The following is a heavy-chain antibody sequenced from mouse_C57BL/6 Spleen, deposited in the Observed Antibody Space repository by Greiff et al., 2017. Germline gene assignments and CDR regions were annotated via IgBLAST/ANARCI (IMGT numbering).Heavy chain of an antibody. J-gene: IGHJ1*03. D-gene: IGHD1-1*01. CDR1: GFTFSDYG. CDR2: ISSGSGTN. CDR3: ARPGDYSSYWYFDV. V-gene: IGHV5-17*01. Sequence: DVHLVESGGGLVKPGGSLKLSCAASGFTFSDYGMHWVRQAPEKGLEWVAYISSGSGTNYYADTVKGRFTISRDNAKNTLFLQMTSLRSEDTAMYYCARPGDYSSYWYFDVWGTGTTVTVSS.